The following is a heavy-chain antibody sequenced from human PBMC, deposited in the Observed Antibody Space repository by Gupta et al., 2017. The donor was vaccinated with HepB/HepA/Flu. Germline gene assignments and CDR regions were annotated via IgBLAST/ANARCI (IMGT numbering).Heavy chain of an antibody. J-gene: IGHJ4*02. V-gene: IGHV3-23*01. Sequence: EVQLLESGGGLVQPGGSLRLSCAASGFTFSSYAMSGVRQAPGKGLEWVSAISGSGGSTYYAESVKGRFTIARDNSKNTLYLQRNSLRAEETAVYYCAKTSLKVRVVEGLLAAPADYGGQGTLVTVSS. CDR2: ISGSGGST. D-gene: IGHD3-3*01. CDR3: AKTSLKVRVVEGLLAAPADY. CDR1: GFTFSSYA.